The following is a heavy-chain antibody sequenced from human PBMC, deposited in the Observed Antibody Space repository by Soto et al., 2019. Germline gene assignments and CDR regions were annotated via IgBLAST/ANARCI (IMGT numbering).Heavy chain of an antibody. CDR2: IYYSGST. V-gene: IGHV4-39*01. CDR3: ARSRIMITFGGVSPDAFDI. J-gene: IGHJ3*02. D-gene: IGHD3-16*01. CDR1: GTSISSSSYY. Sequence: SETLSLTCTVSGTSISSSSYYLRWVPQPPGKGIVWMGSIYYSGSTYYIPSLKSRVTLSVDTSKNQFFLKLSSVTAADMAVFYFARSRIMITFGGVSPDAFDIWGQGTMVTVSS.